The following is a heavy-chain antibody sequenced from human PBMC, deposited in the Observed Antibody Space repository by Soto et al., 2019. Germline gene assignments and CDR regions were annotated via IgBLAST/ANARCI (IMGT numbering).Heavy chain of an antibody. J-gene: IGHJ4*01. CDR3: ARVSTVTKLVY. D-gene: IGHD4-17*01. Sequence: QVQLQESGPRLVKPSETLSLTCTVSGASIGASYWSWIRQYPGKGLEWMGYIFYSGSTKYSPSLNRRVSMTVNSSKNQVSLTLSSVTAANTAVDYCARVSTVTKLVYWGHGMLVTVSS. V-gene: IGHV4-59*01. CDR1: GASIGASY. CDR2: IFYSGST.